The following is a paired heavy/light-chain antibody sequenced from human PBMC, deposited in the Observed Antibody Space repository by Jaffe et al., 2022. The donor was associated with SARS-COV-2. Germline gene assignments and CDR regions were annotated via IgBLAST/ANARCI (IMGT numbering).Heavy chain of an antibody. CDR3: AREGVLPHIVVLPTGVEAYNWLDP. CDR1: GFTFSTYA. J-gene: IGHJ5*02. V-gene: IGHV3-30-3*01. D-gene: IGHD2-2*01. CDR2: ISYDGNNR. Sequence: QLVESGGGVVQPGRSLRLSCVGSGFTFSTYAMHWVRQSPGKGLEWVSTISYDGNNRDYAASLRGRFTVSRDNSKNTLYLQVNSLRLEDTAVYYCAREGVLPHIVVLPTGVEAYNWLDPWGQGTLVTVSS.
Light chain of an antibody. J-gene: IGKJ3*01. CDR1: QSLLHSTGYNY. Sequence: DIVMTQSPLSLPVTPGEPASISCRSSQSLLHSTGYNYLNWYLQKPGQSPQLLIYLGSNRASGVPDRFSGSGSGTDFTLKISRVEAEDVGVYYCMQALQTPITFGPGTKVDIK. V-gene: IGKV2-28*01. CDR2: LGS. CDR3: MQALQTPIT.